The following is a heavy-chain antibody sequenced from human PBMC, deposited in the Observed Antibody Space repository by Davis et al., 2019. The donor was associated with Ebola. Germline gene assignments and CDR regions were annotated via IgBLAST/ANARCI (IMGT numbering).Heavy chain of an antibody. CDR2: IKSKTDGGTT. D-gene: IGHD3-22*01. Sequence: PGGSLRLSCAASGFTFSNAWMNWVRKAPGKGQEWVGRIKSKTDGGTTDYAAPVKGRFTISRDDSKNTLYLQMNSLKTDDTAVYYCTTDPYYYDSSGYPVFDYWGQGTLVTVSS. CDR1: GFTFSNAW. CDR3: TTDPYYYDSSGYPVFDY. J-gene: IGHJ4*02. V-gene: IGHV3-15*07.